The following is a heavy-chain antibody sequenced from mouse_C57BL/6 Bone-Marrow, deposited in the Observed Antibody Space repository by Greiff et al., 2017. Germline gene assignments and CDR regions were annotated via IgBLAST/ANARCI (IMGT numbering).Heavy chain of an antibody. CDR1: GYSITSGYY. Sequence: EVKLQESGPGLVKPSQSLSLTCSVTGYSITSGYYWNWIRQFPGNQLEWMGYISYDGSNNYNPSLNNRIPITRDTSKNQFFLKLNSVTTEDTATYYCARAGYDHREYYFDYWGQGTTLTVSS. CDR2: ISYDGSN. V-gene: IGHV3-6*01. CDR3: ARAGYDHREYYFDY. J-gene: IGHJ2*01. D-gene: IGHD2-10*02.